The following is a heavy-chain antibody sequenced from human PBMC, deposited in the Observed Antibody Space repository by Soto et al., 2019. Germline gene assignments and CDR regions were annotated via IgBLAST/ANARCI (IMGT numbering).Heavy chain of an antibody. D-gene: IGHD6-19*01. CDR1: GFTFSSYS. Sequence: GGSLRLSCGASGFTFSSYSMNWVRQAPGQGLEWVSYISSSSSAIFYSDSVKGRFNISRDNAKNSLYLQMSSLRAEDTAVYYCARDWDRSGWYKWCDPWGQETLVTVGS. J-gene: IGHJ5*02. CDR3: ARDWDRSGWYKWCDP. V-gene: IGHV3-48*01. CDR2: ISSSSSAI.